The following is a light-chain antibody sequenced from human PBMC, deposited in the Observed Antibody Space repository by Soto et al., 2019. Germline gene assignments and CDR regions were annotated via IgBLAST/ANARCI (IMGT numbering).Light chain of an antibody. V-gene: IGLV7-46*01. CDR1: TGAVTSGHW. CDR2: DTN. J-gene: IGLJ7*01. Sequence: QAVVAQEPSLTVSPGGTVTLTCGSSTGAVTSGHWPFWFQQRPGQAPKTLIYDTNNRHSWTPARFSGSLLGGKAALTLSGAQPEDDAEYYCLLSYVDAAVAVIGGGTQLPVL. CDR3: LLSYVDAAVAV.